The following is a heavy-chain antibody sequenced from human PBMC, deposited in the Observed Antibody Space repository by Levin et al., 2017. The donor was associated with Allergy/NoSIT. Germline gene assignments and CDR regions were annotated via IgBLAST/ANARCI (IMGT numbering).Heavy chain of an antibody. D-gene: IGHD2-2*01. J-gene: IGHJ4*02. CDR2: IYYSGST. V-gene: IGHV4-31*03. CDR3: ARVRGDIVVVPAAYYFDY. Sequence: SSETLSLTCTVSGGSISSGGYYWSWIRQHPGKGLEWIGYIYYSGSTYYNPSLKSRVTISVDTSKNQFSLKLSSVTAADTAVYYCARVRGDIVVVPAAYYFDYWGQGTLVTVSS. CDR1: GGSISSGGYY.